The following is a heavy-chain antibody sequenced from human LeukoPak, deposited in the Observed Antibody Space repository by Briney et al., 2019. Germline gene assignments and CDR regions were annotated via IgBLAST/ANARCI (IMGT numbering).Heavy chain of an antibody. J-gene: IGHJ4*02. V-gene: IGHV1-18*01. D-gene: IGHD3-9*01. CDR2: ISAYNGNT. Sequence: ASVKVSCKASGYTFTSYGISWVRQAPGQGLEWMGWISAYNGNTNYAQKLQGRVTMTTDTSTSTAYMELRSLRSDDTAVYYCAHYDILTGYFSLGYWGRGTLVTVSS. CDR1: GYTFTSYG. CDR3: AHYDILTGYFSLGY.